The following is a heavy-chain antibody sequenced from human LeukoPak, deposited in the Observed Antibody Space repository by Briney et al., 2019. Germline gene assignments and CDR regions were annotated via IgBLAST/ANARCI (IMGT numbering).Heavy chain of an antibody. V-gene: IGHV4-59*08. J-gene: IGHJ4*02. CDR3: ARQRSSNYYQYID. D-gene: IGHD3-10*01. CDR2: IYYTGST. Sequence: SETLSLTCTVSGGSISSFYWSWIRQPPGKGLEWIGYIYYTGSTNYSPSLKSRVTISVDTSKNQFSLKLNSVTAADTAVYYCARQRSSNYYQYIDWGQGTLVTVSS. CDR1: GGSISSFY.